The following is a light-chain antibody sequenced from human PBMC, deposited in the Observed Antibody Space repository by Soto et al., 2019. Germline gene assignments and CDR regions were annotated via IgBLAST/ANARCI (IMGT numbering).Light chain of an antibody. CDR1: SSDVGGYNY. V-gene: IGLV2-8*01. Sequence: QSVLTQPPSASGSPGQSVTISCTGTSSDVGGYNYVSWYQQHPGKAPKLIIYEVSQRPSGVPDRFSGSKSGYTASLTVPRLRGEHEANYYGTSNAGNNCFAFGPGTKVPL. J-gene: IGLJ1*01. CDR2: EVS. CDR3: TSNAGNNCFA.